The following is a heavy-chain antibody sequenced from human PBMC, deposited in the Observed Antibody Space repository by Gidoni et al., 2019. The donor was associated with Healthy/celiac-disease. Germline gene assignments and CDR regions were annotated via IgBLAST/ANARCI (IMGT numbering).Heavy chain of an antibody. V-gene: IGHV3-30-3*01. CDR3: ARDAGWELLGGSVYFDY. D-gene: IGHD1-26*01. J-gene: IGHJ4*02. CDR2: ISYDGSYK. Sequence: QVQLVESGGGVVQPGRSLRLSCAASGFTFSAFAMPWGRQTPGKGLEWVAVISYDGSYKYYADSVKGRFTISRDNSKNTLYLQMNSLRAEDTAVYYCARDAGWELLGGSVYFDYWGQGTLVTVSS. CDR1: GFTFSAFA.